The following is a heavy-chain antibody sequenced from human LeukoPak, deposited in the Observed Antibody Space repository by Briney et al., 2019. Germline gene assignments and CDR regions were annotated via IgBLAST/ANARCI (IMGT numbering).Heavy chain of an antibody. V-gene: IGHV3-30*18. CDR2: ISYDGLNK. D-gene: IGHD4-17*01. J-gene: IGHJ4*02. CDR3: AKGASTTVTTYPGQFDF. Sequence: GGSLRLSCAASGFSFSLYGMNWVRQAPGKGLEWVALISYDGLNKYYIDSVKGRFTISRDNSNNTVYLQMNSLRGDDTAAYYCAKGASTTVTTYPGQFDFWGQGTLITVST. CDR1: GFSFSLYG.